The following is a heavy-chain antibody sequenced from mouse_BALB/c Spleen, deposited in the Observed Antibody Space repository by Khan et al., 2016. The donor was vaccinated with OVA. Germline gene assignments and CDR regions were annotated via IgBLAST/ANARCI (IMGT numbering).Heavy chain of an antibody. V-gene: IGHV1-7*01. D-gene: IGHD1-2*01. CDR3: ARPEFITTATKYFDV. Sequence: QVQLQQSGAELAKPGASVKMSCKASGYTFTSYWMHWVKQRPGQGLEWIGYINPSTGYTEYNQKFKDKATLTADKSSSTAYMQLSSLTSEDSAVDYCARPEFITTATKYFDVWGAGTTVTVSS. CDR1: GYTFTSYW. CDR2: INPSTGYT. J-gene: IGHJ1*01.